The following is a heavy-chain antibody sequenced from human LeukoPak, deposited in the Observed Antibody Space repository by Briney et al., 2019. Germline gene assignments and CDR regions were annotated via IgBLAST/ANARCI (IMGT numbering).Heavy chain of an antibody. CDR2: ISYDGSNK. D-gene: IGHD6-6*01. V-gene: IGHV3-30-3*01. CDR1: GFTFSSYA. CDR3: ARSIAASFPIDY. J-gene: IGHJ4*02. Sequence: GGSLRLSCAASGFTFSSYAMHWVRQAPGKGLEWVAVISYDGSNKYYADSVKGRFTISRDNSKNTLYLQMNSLRAEDTAVYYCARSIAASFPIDYWGQGTLVTVSS.